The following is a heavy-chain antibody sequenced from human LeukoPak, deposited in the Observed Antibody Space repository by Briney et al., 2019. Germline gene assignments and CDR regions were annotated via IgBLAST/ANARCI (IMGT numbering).Heavy chain of an antibody. D-gene: IGHD6-19*01. CDR2: ISGSGDST. J-gene: IGHJ4*02. CDR1: GFSFSSHA. CDR3: AKDRSSGWYSITYFDF. Sequence: QTGGSLRLSCAASGFSFSSHAMNWVRQAPGKGLEWVSGISGSGDSTYYADSVKGRFTISRDTSKNTLYLQMSSLRAEDTAVYYCAKDRSSGWYSITYFDFWSQGTLVSVSS. V-gene: IGHV3-23*01.